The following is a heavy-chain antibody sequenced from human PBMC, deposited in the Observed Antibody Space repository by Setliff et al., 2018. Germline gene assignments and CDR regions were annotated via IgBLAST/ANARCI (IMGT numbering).Heavy chain of an antibody. V-gene: IGHV3-23*01. CDR1: GLTFSSYA. Sequence: HPGGSLRLSCAASGLTFSSYAMSWVRQAPGKGLEWASAISSSGSTTFYADSVKGRFTISRDNSKDTVYLQMSSLRAEDTAVYYCAKARYCSGTSCAFDDWGQGTLVTVSS. J-gene: IGHJ4*02. CDR2: ISSSGSTT. CDR3: AKARYCSGTSCAFDD. D-gene: IGHD2-2*01.